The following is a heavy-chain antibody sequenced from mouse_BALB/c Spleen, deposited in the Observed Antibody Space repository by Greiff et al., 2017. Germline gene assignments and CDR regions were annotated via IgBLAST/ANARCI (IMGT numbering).Heavy chain of an antibody. CDR2: IDPENGDT. CDR3: TNYDSYAMDY. Sequence: EVMLVESGAELVRSGASVKLSCTASGFNIKDYYMHWVKQRPEQGLEWIGWIDPENGDTEYAPKFQGKATMTADTSSNTAYLQLSSLTSEDTAVYYCTNYDSYAMDYWGQGTSVTVSS. J-gene: IGHJ4*01. V-gene: IGHV14-4*02. CDR1: GFNIKDYY. D-gene: IGHD1-1*02.